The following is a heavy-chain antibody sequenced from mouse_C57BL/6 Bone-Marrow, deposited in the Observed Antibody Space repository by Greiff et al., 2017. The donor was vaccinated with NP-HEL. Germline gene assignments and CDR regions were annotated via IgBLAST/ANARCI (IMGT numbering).Heavy chain of an antibody. CDR2: ISSCGSYT. J-gene: IGHJ3*01. V-gene: IGHV5-6*01. D-gene: IGHD1-2*01. CDR1: GFTFSSYG. CDR3: ARHPITTAPYAY. Sequence: EVQGVESGGDLVKPGGSLKLSCAASGFTFSSYGMPWVRQTPDQRLEWVATISSCGSYTYYPDSVKGRFTISRDNAKNTRYLQMSSLKSDDTAMYYCARHPITTAPYAYWGQGTLVTVSA.